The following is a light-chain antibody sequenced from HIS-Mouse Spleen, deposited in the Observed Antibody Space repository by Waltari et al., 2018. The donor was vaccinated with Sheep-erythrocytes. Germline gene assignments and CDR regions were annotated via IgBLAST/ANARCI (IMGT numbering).Light chain of an antibody. V-gene: IGLV2-8*01. J-gene: IGLJ3*02. CDR3: SSYAGSNNWV. Sequence: QSALPQPPSASGSPGQSVTISCTGTSRDVGGYHYFSWYPQHPGKAPKLMIYEVSKRPSGVPDRFSGSKSGNTASLTVSGLQAEDEADYYCSSYAGSNNWVFGGGTKLTVL. CDR2: EVS. CDR1: SRDVGGYHY.